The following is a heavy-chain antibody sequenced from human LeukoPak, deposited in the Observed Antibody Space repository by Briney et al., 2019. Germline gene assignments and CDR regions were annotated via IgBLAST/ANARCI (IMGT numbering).Heavy chain of an antibody. V-gene: IGHV4-39*07. CDR1: GGSISSNSYY. CDR2: FSYSGYT. CDR3: ARDHIAVAGNFDY. Sequence: SETLSLTCTVSGGSISSNSYYWGWIRQPPGKGLEWIGSFSYSGYTYYNPSLRSRVTISVDTSKNQFSLKLTSVTAADTAVYYCARDHIAVAGNFDYWGQGSLVTVSS. D-gene: IGHD6-19*01. J-gene: IGHJ4*02.